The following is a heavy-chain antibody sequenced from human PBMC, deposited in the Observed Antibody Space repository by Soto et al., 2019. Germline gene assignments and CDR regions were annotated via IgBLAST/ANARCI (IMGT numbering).Heavy chain of an antibody. CDR2: TSGSGRRT. Sequence: EVQLVESGDALVQPGGSLRVSCEGSGFTFSTYGMHWVRQAPGKGLEFVSSTSGSGRRTSYADSVKGRFIISRDNSKNTLYLQMGSLRIEDKGVYYCARGRGDYENWNFDLWGRGSLVTVSS. V-gene: IGHV3-64*02. CDR3: ARGRGDYENWNFDL. J-gene: IGHJ2*01. CDR1: GFTFSTYG. D-gene: IGHD4-17*01.